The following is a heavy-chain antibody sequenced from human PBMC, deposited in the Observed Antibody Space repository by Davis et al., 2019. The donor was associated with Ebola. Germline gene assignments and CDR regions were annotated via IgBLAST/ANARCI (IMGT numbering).Heavy chain of an antibody. CDR2: IYYSGRT. J-gene: IGHJ4*01. D-gene: IGHD2-15*01. Sequence: SETLSLTCSVSGGSISSGTYYWGWVRQPPGKGLEWIGAIYYSGRTYYNPSLESRVTISLDTSKNQFSLKLSSVTASDTAVYYCSRVGYCSGGDCPPQWGPGTLVTVSS. CDR3: SRVGYCSGGDCPPQ. V-gene: IGHV4-39*07. CDR1: GGSISSGTYY.